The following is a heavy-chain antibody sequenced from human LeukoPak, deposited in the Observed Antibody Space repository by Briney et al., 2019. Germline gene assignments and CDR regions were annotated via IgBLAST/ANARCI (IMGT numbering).Heavy chain of an antibody. Sequence: PGGSLRLSCAASGFSFNNYGMHWVRQAPGKGLEWVAFIEYAGTNKYYGDSVKGRFTISTDNSKNTLYLQMNSLRTEDTAMYYCAKDGTGYYRTIDYWGQGTLVTVSS. CDR3: AKDGTGYYRTIDY. CDR2: IEYAGTNK. D-gene: IGHD3/OR15-3a*01. V-gene: IGHV3-30*02. CDR1: GFSFNNYG. J-gene: IGHJ4*02.